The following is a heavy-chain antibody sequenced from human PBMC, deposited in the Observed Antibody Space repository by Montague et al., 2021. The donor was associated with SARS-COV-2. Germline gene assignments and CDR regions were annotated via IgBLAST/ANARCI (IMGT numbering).Heavy chain of an antibody. CDR2: ISSSGSTI. Sequence: SLRLSCAASGFTVSSYEMNWVRQAPGKGLEWVSYISSSGSTIYYSDSVXGLFTISRDNAKNSLYLQMNSLRAEDTAVYYCARGGTYYDFWSGYRNYYYGMDVWGQGTTVTVSS. CDR3: ARGGTYYDFWSGYRNYYYGMDV. D-gene: IGHD3-3*01. V-gene: IGHV3-48*03. CDR1: GFTVSSYE. J-gene: IGHJ6*02.